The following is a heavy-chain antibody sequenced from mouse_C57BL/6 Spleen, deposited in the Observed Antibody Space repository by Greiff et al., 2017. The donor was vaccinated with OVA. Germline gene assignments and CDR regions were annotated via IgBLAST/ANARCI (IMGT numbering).Heavy chain of an antibody. J-gene: IGHJ4*01. CDR1: GFTFSSYA. Sequence: EVHLVESGGGLVKPGGSLKLSCAASGFTFSSYAMSWVRQTPEKRLEWVATISDGGSYTYYPDNVKGRFTISRDNAKNNLYLQMSHLKSEDTAMYYCARDQAGKDAMDYWGQGTSVTVSS. D-gene: IGHD3-2*02. CDR2: ISDGGSYT. CDR3: ARDQAGKDAMDY. V-gene: IGHV5-4*01.